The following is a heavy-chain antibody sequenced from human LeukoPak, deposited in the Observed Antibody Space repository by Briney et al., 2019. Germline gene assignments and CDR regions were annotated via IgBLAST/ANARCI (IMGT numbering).Heavy chain of an antibody. V-gene: IGHV3-30*02. J-gene: IGHJ4*02. CDR2: IRYDGSNK. D-gene: IGHD3-22*01. CDR1: GFTFSSYG. CDR3: AKVHDSSGDYLRVDY. Sequence: GGSLRLSCAASGFTFSSYGMHWVRQAPGKGLEWVAFIRYDGSNKYYADSVKGRFTISRDNSKNTLYLQMNSLRAEDTAVYYCAKVHDSSGDYLRVDYWGQGTLVTVSS.